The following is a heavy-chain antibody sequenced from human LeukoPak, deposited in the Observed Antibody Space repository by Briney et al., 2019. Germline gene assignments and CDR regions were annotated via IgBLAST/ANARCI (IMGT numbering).Heavy chain of an antibody. D-gene: IGHD1-26*01. CDR2: IYHTGTT. CDR3: ARLDSGGHGNIPH. CDR1: GGSLSPYY. J-gene: IGHJ1*01. Sequence: SETLSLTCTVSGGSLSPYYWTWIRKPPGKGLEWIGYIYHTGTTRYNPSRNSRVTISVEMSKNQFSLRLNSVTAADTAIYYCARLDSGGHGNIPHWGQGTLVIVSS. V-gene: IGHV4-59*08.